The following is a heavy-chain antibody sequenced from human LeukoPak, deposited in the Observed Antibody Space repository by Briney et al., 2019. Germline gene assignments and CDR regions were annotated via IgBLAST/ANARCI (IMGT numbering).Heavy chain of an antibody. CDR2: THYGGGI. D-gene: IGHD5-12*01. Sequence: SETLSLTCTVSGGSISSYYWSWIRQPAGKGLEWIGYTHYGGGIYYNPSLQSRVTTSVDASKNQFSLKLSSVTAADTAVYYCARDASGYGLIDYWGQGTLVTVSS. V-gene: IGHV4-59*06. CDR3: ARDASGYGLIDY. J-gene: IGHJ4*02. CDR1: GGSISSYY.